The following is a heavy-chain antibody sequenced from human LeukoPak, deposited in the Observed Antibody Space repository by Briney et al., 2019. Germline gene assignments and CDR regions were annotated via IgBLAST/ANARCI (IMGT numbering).Heavy chain of an antibody. V-gene: IGHV4-59*01. CDR2: IYYSGST. J-gene: IGHJ4*02. CDR3: ARNAYCGGDCWVDY. D-gene: IGHD2-21*02. CDR1: GGSISSYY. Sequence: SGTLSLTCTVSGGSISSYYWSWIRQPPGKGLEWIGYIYYSGSTNYNPSLKSRVTISVDTSKNQFSLKLSSVTAADTAVYYCARNAYCGGDCWVDYWGQGTLVTVSS.